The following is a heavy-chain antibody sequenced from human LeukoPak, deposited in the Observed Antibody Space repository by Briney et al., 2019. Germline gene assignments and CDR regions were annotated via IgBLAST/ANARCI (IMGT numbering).Heavy chain of an antibody. J-gene: IGHJ4*02. Sequence: GASVKVSCKASGYTFTGYYLHWVRQAPGQGLEWVGGINSNNGDTHYAQNFQGRVTMTRDTSISTAYMELSRLGPDDTAVYYCARDGDGYNLDWGQGTLVTLSS. CDR1: GYTFTGYY. V-gene: IGHV1-2*02. CDR2: INSNNGDT. CDR3: ARDGDGYNLD. D-gene: IGHD5-24*01.